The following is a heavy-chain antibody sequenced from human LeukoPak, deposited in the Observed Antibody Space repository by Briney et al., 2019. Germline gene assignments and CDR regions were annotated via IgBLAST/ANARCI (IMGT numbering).Heavy chain of an antibody. D-gene: IGHD2-8*01. J-gene: IGHJ5*02. Sequence: SETLSLTCTVSGGSISTYYWSWIRQPPGKGLEWIGYIFYSGSTNYDPSLKSRVTISVDTSKNQFSLKLSSVTAADTAVYYCARVYCPNGVCYNSRGWFDPWGQGTLVTVSS. CDR2: IFYSGST. CDR1: GGSISTYY. CDR3: ARVYCPNGVCYNSRGWFDP. V-gene: IGHV4-59*01.